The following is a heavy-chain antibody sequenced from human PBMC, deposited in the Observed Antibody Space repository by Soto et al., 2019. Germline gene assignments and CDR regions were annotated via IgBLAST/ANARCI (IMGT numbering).Heavy chain of an antibody. CDR1: GGSISSYY. Sequence: PSETLSLTCTVSGGSISSYYWSWIRQPPGKGLEWIGYIYYSGSTNYNPSLKSRVTISVDTSKNQFPLKLSSVTAADTAVYYCARGYSSSWEEFDYWGQGTLVTSPQ. J-gene: IGHJ4*02. CDR2: IYYSGST. V-gene: IGHV4-59*01. D-gene: IGHD6-13*01. CDR3: ARGYSSSWEEFDY.